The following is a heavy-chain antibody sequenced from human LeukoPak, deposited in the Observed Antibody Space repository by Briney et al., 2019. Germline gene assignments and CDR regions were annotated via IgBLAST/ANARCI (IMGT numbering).Heavy chain of an antibody. D-gene: IGHD2-8*01. J-gene: IGHJ4*02. CDR3: TRTVLDCTHGVCYDY. CDR1: GYTFTNYS. Sequence: GASVKVSCKTSGYTFTNYSLSWVRQAPGQGLEWMGWISPYNVNTHYAQKFQGRVTVTADTSTSTAYMELRSLTSDDTAVYYCTRTVLDCTHGVCYDYWGQGTLVTVSS. V-gene: IGHV1-18*01. CDR2: ISPYNVNT.